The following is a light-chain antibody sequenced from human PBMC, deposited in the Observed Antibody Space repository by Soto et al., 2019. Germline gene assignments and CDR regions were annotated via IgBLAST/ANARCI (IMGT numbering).Light chain of an antibody. J-gene: IGKJ4*01. CDR1: QSVGTN. CDR2: DTS. V-gene: IGKV3-15*01. Sequence: EILMTQSPASLSVSPGENATLSCRASQSVGTNLVWYQQKLGQSPRLLIYDTSTRATGVPTRFSGSRSGAEFTLTINSLQSEDFAVYYCQPYNNWPLTFGGGTKVDIK. CDR3: QPYNNWPLT.